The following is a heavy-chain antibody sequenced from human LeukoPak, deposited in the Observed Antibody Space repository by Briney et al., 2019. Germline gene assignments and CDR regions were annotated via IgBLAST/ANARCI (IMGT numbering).Heavy chain of an antibody. CDR2: ISGSGGST. Sequence: PGGSLRLSCAASGVTVSNNFMLWVRQAPGKGLEWVSAISGSGGSTYYADSVKGRFTISRDNSKNTLYLQMNSLRAEDTAVYYCAKGSSSWYELDYWGQGTLVTVSS. CDR1: GVTVSNNF. D-gene: IGHD6-13*01. CDR3: AKGSSSWYELDY. J-gene: IGHJ4*02. V-gene: IGHV3-23*01.